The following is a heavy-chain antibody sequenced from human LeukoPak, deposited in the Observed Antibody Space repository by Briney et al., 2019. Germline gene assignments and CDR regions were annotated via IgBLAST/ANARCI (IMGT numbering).Heavy chain of an antibody. Sequence: ASVKVSCKASGYTFTSYYMHWVRQAPGQGLERMGWIGAYNGNTNYAQKLQGRVTMTTDTSTSTAYMELRSLRSDDTAVYYCARGDWNDGWGQGTLVTVSS. CDR2: IGAYNGNT. CDR1: GYTFTSYY. CDR3: ARGDWNDG. V-gene: IGHV1-18*04. J-gene: IGHJ5*02.